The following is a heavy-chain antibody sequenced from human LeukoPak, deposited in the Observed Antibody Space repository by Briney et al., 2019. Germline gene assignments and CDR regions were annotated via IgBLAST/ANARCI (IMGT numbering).Heavy chain of an antibody. V-gene: IGHV3-20*04. CDR3: ARSTAGIIAVAGSDY. CDR1: GFTFDDYG. CDR2: INWNGGST. J-gene: IGHJ4*02. Sequence: LGGSLRLSCAASGFTFDDYGMSWVRQAPGKGLEWVSGINWNGGSTGYADSVKGRFTISRDNAKNSLYLQMNSLRAEDTALYYCARSTAGIIAVAGSDYWGQGTLVTVSS. D-gene: IGHD6-19*01.